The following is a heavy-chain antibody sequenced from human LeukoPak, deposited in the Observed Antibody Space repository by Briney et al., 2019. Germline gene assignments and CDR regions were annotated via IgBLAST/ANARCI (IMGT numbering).Heavy chain of an antibody. Sequence: SETLSLTCAVYGGSFSGYYWSWIRQPPGKGLEWIGEINHSGSTNYNPSLKSRVTISVDTSKNQFPLKLSSVTAADTAVYYCARGELPDYWGQGTLVTVSS. CDR2: INHSGST. D-gene: IGHD1-26*01. V-gene: IGHV4-34*01. CDR1: GGSFSGYY. J-gene: IGHJ4*02. CDR3: ARGELPDY.